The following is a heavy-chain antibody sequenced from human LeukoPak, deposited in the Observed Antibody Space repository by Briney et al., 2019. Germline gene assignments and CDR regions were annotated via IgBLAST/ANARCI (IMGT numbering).Heavy chain of an antibody. CDR3: ARDSHYYDSSGYFQGFDY. D-gene: IGHD3-22*01. Sequence: SETLSLTCTVSGGSISSYYWSWIRQPAGKGLEWIGYIYYSGSTYYNPSLKSRVTISVDTSKNQFSLKLSSVTAADTAVYYCARDSHYYDSSGYFQGFDYWGQGTLVTVSS. CDR1: GGSISSYY. CDR2: IYYSGST. V-gene: IGHV4-59*06. J-gene: IGHJ4*02.